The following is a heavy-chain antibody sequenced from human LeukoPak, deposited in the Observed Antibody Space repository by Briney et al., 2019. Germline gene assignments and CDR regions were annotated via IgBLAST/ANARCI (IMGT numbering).Heavy chain of an antibody. CDR1: GFTFSSYG. CDR2: ISGSGIDT. J-gene: IGHJ4*02. D-gene: IGHD5-24*01. Sequence: VGSLRLSCAASGFTFSSYGMNWVRQAPGKGMEWVSGISGSGIDTDYADSVKGRFTISRDNSKNNLYMQMNSLRVDDTAIYYCAFSRNGMALSYFDYWGQGTLVTVSS. V-gene: IGHV3-23*01. CDR3: AFSRNGMALSYFDY.